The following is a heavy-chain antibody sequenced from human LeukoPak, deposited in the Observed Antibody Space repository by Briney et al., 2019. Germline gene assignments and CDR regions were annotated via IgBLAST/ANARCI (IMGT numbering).Heavy chain of an antibody. Sequence: ASVKVSCKTSGFTFTNYGISWVREAPGQGLEWMGWISAYNGNPVYAPRLQGRATLTTDTSTSTAYMELRSLRSDDTAVYYCARFFTIGCSGGSCYEPGADYWGQGTLVTVSS. J-gene: IGHJ4*02. CDR2: ISAYNGNP. V-gene: IGHV1-18*01. CDR3: ARFFTIGCSGGSCYEPGADY. CDR1: GFTFTNYG. D-gene: IGHD2-15*01.